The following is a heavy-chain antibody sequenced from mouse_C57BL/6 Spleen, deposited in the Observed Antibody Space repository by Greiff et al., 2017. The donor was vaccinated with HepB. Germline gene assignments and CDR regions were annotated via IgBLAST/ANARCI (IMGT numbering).Heavy chain of an antibody. J-gene: IGHJ1*03. CDR3: ARRGRLGPPWYFDV. Sequence: EVNLVESGGGLVQPGGSLKLSCAASGFTFSDYGMAWVRQAPRKGPEWVAFISNLAYSIYYADTVTGRFTISRENAKNTLYLEMSSLRSEDTAMYYCARRGRLGPPWYFDVWGTGTTVTVSS. V-gene: IGHV5-15*01. CDR1: GFTFSDYG. CDR2: ISNLAYSI. D-gene: IGHD4-1*01.